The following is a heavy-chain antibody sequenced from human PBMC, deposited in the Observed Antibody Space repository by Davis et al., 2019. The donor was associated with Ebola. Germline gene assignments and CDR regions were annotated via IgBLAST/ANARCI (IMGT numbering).Heavy chain of an antibody. CDR1: GGSIRSSSVY. D-gene: IGHD3-10*01. CDR3: TGEYYSDY. CDR2: IYYSGST. Sequence: GSLRLSCTVSGGSIRSSSVYWGWIRQPPGKGLEWIGIIYYSGSTYYNPSLKSRVTISADTSKNQFSLKLNSVTAADTAVYYCTGEYYSDYWGQGTLITVSS. J-gene: IGHJ4*02. V-gene: IGHV4-39*01.